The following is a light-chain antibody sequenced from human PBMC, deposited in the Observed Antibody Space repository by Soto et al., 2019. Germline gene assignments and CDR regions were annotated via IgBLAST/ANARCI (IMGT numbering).Light chain of an antibody. CDR2: EVS. CDR1: SSDVGGYNY. CDR3: RSSTRSXTNV. Sequence: QSVLTQPASVSGSPGQSITISCTGTSSDVGGYNYVSWYQQHPGKAPKLMIYEVSNRPSGVYNRFSGSKSGNTASLTISGLQAEDEADYYCRSSTRSXTNVFGTGIKVXV. V-gene: IGLV2-14*01. J-gene: IGLJ1*01.